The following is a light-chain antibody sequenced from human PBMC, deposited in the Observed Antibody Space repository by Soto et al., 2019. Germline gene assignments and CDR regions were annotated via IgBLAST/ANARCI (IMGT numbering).Light chain of an antibody. CDR2: RAS. CDR1: QSISSW. CDR3: KQYNSYWT. J-gene: IGKJ1*01. V-gene: IGKV1-5*03. Sequence: DIQMTQSPSKMSASVGDRVTRTCRASQSISSWLAWYQQKPGKAPKLLIYRASSLERGVPSRFSGSGSGTEFTLTISSLQPDDFATYYCKQYNSYWTVGQGTKVDIK.